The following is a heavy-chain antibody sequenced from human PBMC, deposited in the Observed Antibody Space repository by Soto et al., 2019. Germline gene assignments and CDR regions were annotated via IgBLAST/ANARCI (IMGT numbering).Heavy chain of an antibody. Sequence: PSETLSLICTVSGGSISSSSYYWGWIRQPPGKGLEGIGSIYYSGSTYYNPSLKSRVTISVDTSKNQFSLKLSSVTAADTAVYNCASEENYNFWSGYPPTAAEMDVWGKGPPVSVSS. J-gene: IGHJ6*04. D-gene: IGHD3-3*01. V-gene: IGHV4-39*01. CDR3: ASEENYNFWSGYPPTAAEMDV. CDR1: GGSISSSSYY. CDR2: IYYSGST.